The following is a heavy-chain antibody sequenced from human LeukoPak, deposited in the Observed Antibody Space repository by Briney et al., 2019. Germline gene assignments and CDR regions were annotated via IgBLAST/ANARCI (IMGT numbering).Heavy chain of an antibody. D-gene: IGHD1-26*01. V-gene: IGHV4-34*01. CDR1: GGSFSGYY. CDR3: ARFGSYWSFPENNWFDP. J-gene: IGHJ5*02. Sequence: SETLSLTCAVYGGSFSGYYWSWIRQPPGKGLEWIGEINHSGSTNYNPSLKSRVTISVDTSKNQFSLKLSSVTAADTAVYYCARFGSYWSFPENNWFDPWGQGTLVTVSS. CDR2: INHSGST.